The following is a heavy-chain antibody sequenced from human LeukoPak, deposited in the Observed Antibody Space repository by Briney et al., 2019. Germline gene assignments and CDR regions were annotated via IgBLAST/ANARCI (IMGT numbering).Heavy chain of an antibody. V-gene: IGHV1-18*01. D-gene: IGHD2-8*01. CDR1: GYSFTSYG. J-gene: IGHJ5*02. CDR2: ISAYNGNT. Sequence: GASVEVSCKASGYSFTSYGISWVRQAPGQGLEWMGWISAYNGNTHYAQKLQDRITMTTDTSATTAYMELRSLRSDDTAVYYCARLLGHCTNGVCAGVNWFDPWGQGTLVTVSS. CDR3: ARLLGHCTNGVCAGVNWFDP.